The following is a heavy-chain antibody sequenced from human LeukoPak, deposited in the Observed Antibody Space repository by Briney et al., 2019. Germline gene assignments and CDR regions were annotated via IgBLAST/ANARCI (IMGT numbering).Heavy chain of an antibody. V-gene: IGHV4-39*01. D-gene: IGHD3-3*01. CDR1: GGSISSSSYY. Sequence: PSETLSLTCTVSGGSISSSSYYWGWIRQPPGKGLEWIGSIYYSGSTYYNPSLKSRATISVDTSKNQFSLKLSSVTAADTAVYYCARLSSRGHYYDFWSGYLNWFDPWGQEPWSPSPQ. CDR3: ARLSSRGHYYDFWSGYLNWFDP. CDR2: IYYSGST. J-gene: IGHJ5*02.